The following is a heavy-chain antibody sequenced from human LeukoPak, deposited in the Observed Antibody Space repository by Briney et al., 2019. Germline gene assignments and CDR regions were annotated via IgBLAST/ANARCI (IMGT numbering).Heavy chain of an antibody. CDR2: IWYDGSNK. CDR3: ARGRSGSYRNARDYYYYMDV. Sequence: GGSLRLSCAASGFTFSSYGMHWVRQAPGKGLEWGAVIWYDGSNKYYADSVKGRFTISRDNSKNTLYLQMNSLRAEDTAVYYCARGRSGSYRNARDYYYYMDVWGKGTTVTVSS. J-gene: IGHJ6*03. D-gene: IGHD1-26*01. CDR1: GFTFSSYG. V-gene: IGHV3-33*01.